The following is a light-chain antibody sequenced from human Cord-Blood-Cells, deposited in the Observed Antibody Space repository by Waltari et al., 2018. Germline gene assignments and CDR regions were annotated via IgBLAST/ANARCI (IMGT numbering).Light chain of an antibody. CDR1: QSISSY. CDR2: AAS. Sequence: DIQMTQAPSSLSASVGERVTITCRASQSISSYLNWYQQKPGKDPKLLIYAASSLQSGVPSRFSGSGSETDFTLTISSLQPEDFATYYCQQSYSTPWTFGQGTKVEIK. CDR3: QQSYSTPWT. J-gene: IGKJ1*01. V-gene: IGKV1-39*01.